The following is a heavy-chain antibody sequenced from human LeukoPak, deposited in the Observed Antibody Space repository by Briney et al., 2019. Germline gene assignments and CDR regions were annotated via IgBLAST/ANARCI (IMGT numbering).Heavy chain of an antibody. J-gene: IGHJ6*04. CDR1: GFTVSSFE. CDR2: ISSSGGTI. CDR3: AELGITVIGGV. V-gene: IGHV3-48*03. Sequence: SGGSLRLSCGASGFTVSSFEINWVRQAPGKGLESVSYISSSGGTIDYADSVKGRFTISRDNAKNSLYLQMNSLRAEDTAVYYCAELGITVIGGVWGKGTTVTISS. D-gene: IGHD3-10*02.